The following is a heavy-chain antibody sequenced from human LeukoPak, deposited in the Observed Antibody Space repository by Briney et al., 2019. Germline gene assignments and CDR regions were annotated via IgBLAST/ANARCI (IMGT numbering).Heavy chain of an antibody. J-gene: IGHJ4*02. D-gene: IGHD1-26*01. CDR2: IYHSGST. CDR3: ARDLVGATDYFDY. CDR1: GYSISSGYY. V-gene: IGHV4-38-2*02. Sequence: SETLSLTCTVSGYSISSGYYWGWIRQPPGKGLEWIGSIYHSGSTYYNPSLKSRVTISVDTPKNQFSLKLSSVTAADTAVYYCARDLVGATDYFDYWGQGTLVTVSS.